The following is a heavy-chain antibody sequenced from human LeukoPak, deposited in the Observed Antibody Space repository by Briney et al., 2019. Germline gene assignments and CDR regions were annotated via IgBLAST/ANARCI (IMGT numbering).Heavy chain of an antibody. Sequence: GGSLRLSCAASGFTFSDYYMSWIRQAPGKGLEWVSYISSASSYTNYADSVKGRFTISRDNAKNSLHLQMNSLRAEDTAVYYCARSYGWLPGGMWGQGTLVTVSS. CDR3: ARSYGWLPGGM. CDR1: GFTFSDYY. J-gene: IGHJ4*02. CDR2: ISSASSYT. D-gene: IGHD5-12*01. V-gene: IGHV3-11*03.